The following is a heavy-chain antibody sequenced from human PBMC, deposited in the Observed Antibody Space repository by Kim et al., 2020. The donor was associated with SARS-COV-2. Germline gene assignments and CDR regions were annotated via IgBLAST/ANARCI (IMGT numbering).Heavy chain of an antibody. J-gene: IGHJ4*02. V-gene: IGHV3-33*06. Sequence: KGRFTISRDNSKNTLYLQMNSLRAEDTAVYYCAKDSRQWLVLEGPTPPDYWGQGTLVTVSS. CDR3: AKDSRQWLVLEGPTPPDY. D-gene: IGHD6-19*01.